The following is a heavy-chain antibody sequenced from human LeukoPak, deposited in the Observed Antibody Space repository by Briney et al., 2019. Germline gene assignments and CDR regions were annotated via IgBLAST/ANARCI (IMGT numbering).Heavy chain of an antibody. CDR2: ISGSGGST. CDR1: GFTFSSYA. CDR3: AKAPIRVVRGVIFDY. D-gene: IGHD3-10*01. J-gene: IGHJ4*02. V-gene: IGHV3-23*01. Sequence: GGSLRLSCAASGFTFSSYAMSWVRQAPGKGLEWVSAISGSGGSTYYADSVKGRFTISRDNSKNTLYLQMDSLRAEDTAVYYCAKAPIRVVRGVIFDYWGQGTLVTVSS.